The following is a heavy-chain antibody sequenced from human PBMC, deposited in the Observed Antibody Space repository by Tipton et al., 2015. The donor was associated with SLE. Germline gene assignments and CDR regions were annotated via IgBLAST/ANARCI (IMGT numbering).Heavy chain of an antibody. CDR3: ARDDETNSAWYNWLDP. CDR1: GFTFSSYW. D-gene: IGHD1-14*01. J-gene: IGHJ5*02. CDR2: INSDGSVT. V-gene: IGHV3-74*01. Sequence: SLRLSCAASGFTFSSYWMHWVRQAPGKGLVWVSRINSDGSVTKYADSVKGRFTISRDNAENALYLQMTTLSVEDTAVYYCARDDETNSAWYNWLDPWGQGTQVTVSS.